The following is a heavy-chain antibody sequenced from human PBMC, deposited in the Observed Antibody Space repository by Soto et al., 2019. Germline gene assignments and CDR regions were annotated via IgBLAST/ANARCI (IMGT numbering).Heavy chain of an antibody. V-gene: IGHV4-4*02. Sequence: SETLSLTCAVSSGSISSSNWWSWVRQPPGKGLEWIGEIYHSGSTNYNPSLKSRVTISVDKSKNQFSLKLSSVTAADTAVYYCARSMITFGGVSFDYWGQGTLVTVSS. D-gene: IGHD3-16*01. CDR2: IYHSGST. CDR3: ARSMITFGGVSFDY. CDR1: SGSISSSNW. J-gene: IGHJ4*02.